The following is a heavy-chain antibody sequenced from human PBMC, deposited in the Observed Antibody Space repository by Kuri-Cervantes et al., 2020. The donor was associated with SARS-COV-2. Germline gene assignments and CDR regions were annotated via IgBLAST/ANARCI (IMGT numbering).Heavy chain of an antibody. CDR2: ISYDGSNK. CDR3: AKGFLNWFAP. J-gene: IGHJ5*02. Sequence: GESLKISCAASGFTFSSYGMHWVRQAPGKGLEWVAVISYDGSNKYYADSVKGRFTISRDNSKNTLYLQMDSLRAEDTAVYYCAKGFLNWFAPWGQGTLVTVSS. CDR1: GFTFSSYG. V-gene: IGHV3-30*18. D-gene: IGHD2/OR15-2a*01.